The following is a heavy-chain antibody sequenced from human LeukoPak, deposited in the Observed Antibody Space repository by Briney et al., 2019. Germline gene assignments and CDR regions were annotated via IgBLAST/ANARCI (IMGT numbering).Heavy chain of an antibody. CDR3: AREPGATAVDTVTTGALDY. CDR1: GFTFSSYS. CDR2: ISYDGSNK. V-gene: IGHV3-30*04. Sequence: PGGSLSLSCAASGFTFSSYSMHWVRHAPGKGLEWVAVISYDGSNKSYADSVKGRFTPSRDNSKHTLCLHMNSLRAEDTAVYYCAREPGATAVDTVTTGALDYWGQGTLVAVSS. D-gene: IGHD4-11*01. J-gene: IGHJ4*02.